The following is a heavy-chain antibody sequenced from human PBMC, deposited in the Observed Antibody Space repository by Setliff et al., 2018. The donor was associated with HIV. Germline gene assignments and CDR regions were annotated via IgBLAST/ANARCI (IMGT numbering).Heavy chain of an antibody. CDR1: GGTFSSYA. CDR3: ARPAVLISTDYYYYMDV. D-gene: IGHD6-19*01. V-gene: IGHV1-69*05. CDR2: VIPIFSTT. Sequence: SVKVSCKASGGTFSSYAFSWVRQAPGQGLEWMGVVIPIFSTTNYAQKFQGRVTITTDESTYTAYMELSSLSSEYTAVYYCARPAVLISTDYYYYMDVWCQGTTVTVSS. J-gene: IGHJ6*02.